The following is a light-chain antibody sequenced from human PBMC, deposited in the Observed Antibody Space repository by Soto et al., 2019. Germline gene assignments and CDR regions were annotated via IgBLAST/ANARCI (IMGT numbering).Light chain of an antibody. Sequence: DIQLTQSPSTLSASVGDRVTITCRASQSLNNRLAWYQQKPGKAPKLLIYDASTLESGVSSRVSGTGSETECTLTITDLQADDLATYFCHQYKTYSTFGQGTKVEIK. V-gene: IGKV1-5*01. J-gene: IGKJ1*01. CDR3: HQYKTYST. CDR2: DAS. CDR1: QSLNNR.